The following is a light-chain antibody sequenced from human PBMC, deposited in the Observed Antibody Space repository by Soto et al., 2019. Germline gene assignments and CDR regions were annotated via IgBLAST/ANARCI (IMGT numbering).Light chain of an antibody. CDR1: QSVSSK. CDR2: GAS. Sequence: EIVMTQSPATLSVSPGERATLSCRASQSVSSKLAWYQQKPGQSPRLLIYGASTRATGIPARFSGSGSGTEFTLTISSLQSEDFTVYYCQQYNSPRTFGQGTKVEIK. CDR3: QQYNSPRT. V-gene: IGKV3-15*01. J-gene: IGKJ1*01.